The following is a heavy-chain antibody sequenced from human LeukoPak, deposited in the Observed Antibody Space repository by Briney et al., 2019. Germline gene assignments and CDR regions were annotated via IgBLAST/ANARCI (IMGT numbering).Heavy chain of an antibody. J-gene: IGHJ4*02. CDR1: GFTFRTDW. CDR3: ARDTLGEGEDANYAVYYFDY. D-gene: IGHD4/OR15-4a*01. CDR2: IKQDGNET. V-gene: IGHV3-7*01. Sequence: SGGSLRLSCAASGFTFRTDWMSWVRQAPGKGLEWVANIKQDGNETYYVDSVKGRFTISRDNAKNSLDLQMNSLRAEDTAVYYCARDTLGEGEDANYAVYYFDYWGQGTPVTVSS.